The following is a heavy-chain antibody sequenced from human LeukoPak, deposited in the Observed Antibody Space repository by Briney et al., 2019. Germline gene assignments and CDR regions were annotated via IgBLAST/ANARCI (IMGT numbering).Heavy chain of an antibody. CDR1: GLTLGTYW. Sequence: GGSLRLSCAASGLTLGTYWMHWVRQAPGKGLVWVSRMNSDGSSTTYADSVKGRFTISRDNAKNTLYLQMNSLRAEDTGVYYCARETTVIREWYFDLWGRGTLVTVAS. V-gene: IGHV3-74*01. CDR3: ARETTVIREWYFDL. CDR2: MNSDGSST. D-gene: IGHD4-17*01. J-gene: IGHJ2*01.